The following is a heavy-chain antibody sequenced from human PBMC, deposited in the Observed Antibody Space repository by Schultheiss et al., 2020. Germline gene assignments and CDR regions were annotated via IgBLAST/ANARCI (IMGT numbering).Heavy chain of an antibody. CDR1: GGSISSYY. CDR2: IYSGNT. J-gene: IGHJ4*02. D-gene: IGHD4-17*01. Sequence: SATLSLTCTVSGGSISSYYWSWIRQPPGKGLEWIGYIYSGNTNYNPSLKSRVTMSIDTSKNQFSLKLSSVTATDTAVYYCAKLTTVRGDYWGQGTLVTV. V-gene: IGHV4-59*08. CDR3: AKLTTVRGDY.